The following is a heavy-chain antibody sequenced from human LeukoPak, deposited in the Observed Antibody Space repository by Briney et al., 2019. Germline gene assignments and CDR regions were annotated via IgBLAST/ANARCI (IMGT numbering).Heavy chain of an antibody. J-gene: IGHJ6*04. V-gene: IGHV4-59*01. CDR3: ARLYYYGMDV. Sequence: SETLSLTCTVSGGSISSYYWSWIRQPPGKGLEWIGYIYYSGSTNYSPSLKSRVTISVDTSKNQFSLKLSSVTAADTAVYYCARLYYYGMDVWGKGTTVTVSS. CDR2: IYYSGST. CDR1: GGSISSYY.